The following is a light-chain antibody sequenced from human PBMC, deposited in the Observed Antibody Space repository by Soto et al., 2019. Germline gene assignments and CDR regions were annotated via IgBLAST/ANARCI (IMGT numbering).Light chain of an antibody. J-gene: IGLJ1*01. CDR1: NIGTKS. CDR3: QVWERISDHNFV. CDR2: DDR. V-gene: IGLV3-21*02. Sequence: SYELTQPPSVSVSPGQTASITCGGDNIGTKSVHWYQQRPGQAPVLVVYDDRDRPSGIPERFSGSNSGNTATLTISRVEAGDEADYYCQVWERISDHNFVFGDGTKV.